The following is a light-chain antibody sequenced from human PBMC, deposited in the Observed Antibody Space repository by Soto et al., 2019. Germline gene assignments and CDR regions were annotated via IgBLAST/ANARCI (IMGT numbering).Light chain of an antibody. CDR3: SSYTSGSTWV. J-gene: IGLJ3*02. Sequence: SVLTQPASVSGSPGQSITISCTGTSSDVGAYNYVSWYQQHPGKAPKLMIYEVSNRPSGVSNRFSGSKSGNTASLTISGLQAEDEGDYYCSSYTSGSTWVFGGGTKVTVL. CDR2: EVS. V-gene: IGLV2-14*01. CDR1: SSDVGAYNY.